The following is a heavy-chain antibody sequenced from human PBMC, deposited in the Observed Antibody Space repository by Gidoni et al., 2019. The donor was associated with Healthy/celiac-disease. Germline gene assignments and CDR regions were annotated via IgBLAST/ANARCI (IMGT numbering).Heavy chain of an antibody. CDR2: IIPILGTA. D-gene: IGHD3-22*01. V-gene: IGHV1-69*01. J-gene: IGHJ4*02. CDR3: ARDHEYYYDSSGYYYVGNYFDY. CDR1: DVTFRIYP. Sequence: QVQLVQSGAEVKKPGSSVKVPCKSSDVTFRIYPILWVRQAHGHGREWMGGIIPILGTANYEQKFQGRVTITADESTSTAYMELSSLRSEDTAVYYCARDHEYYYDSSGYYYVGNYFDYWGQGTLVTVSS.